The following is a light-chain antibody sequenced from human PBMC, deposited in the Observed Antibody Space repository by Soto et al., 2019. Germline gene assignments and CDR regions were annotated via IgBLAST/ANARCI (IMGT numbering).Light chain of an antibody. CDR2: EVS. J-gene: IGLJ1*01. V-gene: IGLV2-8*01. CDR1: SSDVGGYSY. Sequence: QSVLTQPPSASGSPGQSVTFSCTGTSSDVGGYSYVSWYQQHPGKAPKLMIYEVSKRPSGVPDRFSGSKSGNTASLTVSGLQAEDEADYYCSSYAGSNNRVFGTGTKVTVL. CDR3: SSYAGSNNRV.